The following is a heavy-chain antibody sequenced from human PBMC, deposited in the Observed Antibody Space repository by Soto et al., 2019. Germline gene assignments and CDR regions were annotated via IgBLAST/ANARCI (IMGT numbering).Heavy chain of an antibody. CDR2: INHSGST. D-gene: IGHD4-17*01. CDR1: GGSFSGYY. J-gene: IGHJ4*02. CDR3: ARGLNQLRPRGY. V-gene: IGHV4-34*01. Sequence: PSETLSLTCAVYGGSFSGYYWSWIRQPPGKGLEWIGEINHSGSTNYNPSLKSRVTISVDTSKNQFSLKLSSVTAADTAVYYCARGLNQLRPRGYWGQGTLVTVSS.